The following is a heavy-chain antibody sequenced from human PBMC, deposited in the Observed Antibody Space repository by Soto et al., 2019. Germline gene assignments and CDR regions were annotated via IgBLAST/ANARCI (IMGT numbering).Heavy chain of an antibody. Sequence: QVQLQESGPGLVKPSQTLSLTCTVSGGSIRSGGYYWSWVRQSPRRGLEWIGNIYYSGSTYYNPSLKSRLTISVDTSKNQFSLNLSSVTAADTAVYYCARDRLVATAGTARHYFGLDVWGQGTTVTVSS. D-gene: IGHD5-12*01. CDR1: GGSIRSGGYY. J-gene: IGHJ6*02. CDR3: ARDRLVATAGTARHYFGLDV. V-gene: IGHV4-31*03. CDR2: IYYSGST.